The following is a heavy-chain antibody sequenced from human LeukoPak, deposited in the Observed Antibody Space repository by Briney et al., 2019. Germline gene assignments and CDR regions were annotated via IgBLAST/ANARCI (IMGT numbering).Heavy chain of an antibody. CDR1: GVSINTYY. Sequence: PSETLSLTCTVSGVSINTYYVSWIRQAPGKGLEFIGFIYNGGNTNYNPSLKSRATISVDTSNNQFSLRLTSVTAADTAMYYCAAGPWELDFWGQGTLVTVSS. V-gene: IGHV4-4*09. CDR3: AAGPWELDF. J-gene: IGHJ4*02. CDR2: IYNGGNT. D-gene: IGHD1-26*01.